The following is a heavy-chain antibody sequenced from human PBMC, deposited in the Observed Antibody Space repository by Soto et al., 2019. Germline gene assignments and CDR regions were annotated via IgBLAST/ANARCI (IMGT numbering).Heavy chain of an antibody. D-gene: IGHD5-18*01. J-gene: IGHJ4*02. Sequence: GSLRVSFSTSGFRITKHAMNWVRQAPGKGLAWLSTISNTGATTYYAASVKGRFTVSRDNSNNRVFLQMKSLRAEDTAVYYCAKRGGYSYVSLDLWGQGP. CDR3: AKRGGYSYVSLDL. CDR2: ISNTGATT. V-gene: IGHV3-23*01. CDR1: GFRITKHA.